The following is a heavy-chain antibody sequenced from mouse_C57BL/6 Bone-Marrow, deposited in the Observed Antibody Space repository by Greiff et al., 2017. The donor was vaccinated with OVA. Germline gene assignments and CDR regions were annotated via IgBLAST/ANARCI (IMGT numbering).Heavy chain of an antibody. D-gene: IGHD1-1*01. Sequence: EVQLQQSGPELVKPGDSVKISCKASGYSFTGYYMNWVMQSHGKSLEWIGRINPYNGDTCYNQKLKGKATLTVDKSSSTAHMELRSLTSEDDAVYYCARKGYGSRGGFAYWGQGALVTVSA. CDR3: ARKGYGSRGGFAY. CDR1: GYSFTGYY. CDR2: INPYNGDT. V-gene: IGHV1-20*01. J-gene: IGHJ3*01.